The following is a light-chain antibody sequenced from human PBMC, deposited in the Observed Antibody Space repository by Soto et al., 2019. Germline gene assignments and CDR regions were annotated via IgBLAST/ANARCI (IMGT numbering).Light chain of an antibody. V-gene: IGLV1-40*01. CDR2: DNN. Sequence: QPVLTQAPSVSGAPGQRVTIACTGSRSNIGAGYDVHWYQQLPGTAPKLLIYDNNNRPSGVPGRFSGSKSGTSASLAITGLQAEDEADYYCQSYDSGLTYVFGTGTKLTVL. CDR1: RSNIGAGYD. J-gene: IGLJ1*01. CDR3: QSYDSGLTYV.